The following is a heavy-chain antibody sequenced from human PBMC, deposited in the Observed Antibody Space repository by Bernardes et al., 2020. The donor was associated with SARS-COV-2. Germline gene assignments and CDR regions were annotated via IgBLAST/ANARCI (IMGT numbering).Heavy chain of an antibody. J-gene: IGHJ6*02. CDR2: TSYDGSKK. D-gene: IGHD2-21*01. CDR1: GFTFSSYG. V-gene: IGHV3-30*18. Sequence: GSLRLSCATSGFTFSSYGMHWVRQAPGKGLEWVAVTSYDGSKKYYPDSVKGRFTISRDNSKNTLYLQMNSLRADDTAVYFCAKGSDSGAYYGMDVWGQGTSVTVSS. CDR3: AKGSDSGAYYGMDV.